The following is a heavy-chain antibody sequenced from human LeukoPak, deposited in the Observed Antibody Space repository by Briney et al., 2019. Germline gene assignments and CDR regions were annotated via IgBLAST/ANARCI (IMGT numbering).Heavy chain of an antibody. CDR1: GGSTSSYY. CDR3: ARGDILTGYSQPAFDI. CDR2: IYTSGST. Sequence: PSETLSLTCTVSGGSTSSYYWSWIRQPPGKGLEWIGYIYTSGSTNYNPSLKSRVTISVDTSKNQFSLKLSSVTAADTAVYYCARGDILTGYSQPAFDIWGQGTMVTVSS. J-gene: IGHJ3*02. V-gene: IGHV4-4*09. D-gene: IGHD3-9*01.